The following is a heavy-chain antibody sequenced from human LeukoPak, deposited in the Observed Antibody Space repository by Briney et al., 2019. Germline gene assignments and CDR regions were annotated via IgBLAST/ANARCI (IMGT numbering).Heavy chain of an antibody. CDR2: IYYSGST. J-gene: IGHJ4*02. V-gene: IGHV4-39*01. D-gene: IGHD2-15*01. CDR1: GGSISSSSYY. CDR3: ARHMVGYCSGGSCYADY. Sequence: PSETLSLTCTVSGGSISSSSYYWGWIRQPPGKGLEWIGSIYYSGSTYYNPSLKSRVTISIDTSKNQFSLKLNSVTAADTAVYYCARHMVGYCSGGSCYADYWGQGTLVTVSS.